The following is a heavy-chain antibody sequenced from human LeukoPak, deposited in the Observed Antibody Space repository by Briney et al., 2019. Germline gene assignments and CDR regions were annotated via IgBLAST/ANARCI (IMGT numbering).Heavy chain of an antibody. D-gene: IGHD2-2*01. V-gene: IGHV5-51*01. CDR2: IYPGDSDT. J-gene: IGHJ6*03. Sequence: GESLKISCKGSGYSFTSYCISWVRQMPGKGLEWMGIIYPGDSDTRYSPSFQGQVTISADKSISTAYLQWSSLKASDTAMYYCARQDIVVVPAATNYYYYMDVWGKGTTVTVSS. CDR3: ARQDIVVVPAATNYYYYMDV. CDR1: GYSFTSYC.